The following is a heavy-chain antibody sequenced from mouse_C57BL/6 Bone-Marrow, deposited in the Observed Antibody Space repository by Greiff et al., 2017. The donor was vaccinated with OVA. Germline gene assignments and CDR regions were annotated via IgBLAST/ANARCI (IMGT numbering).Heavy chain of an antibody. J-gene: IGHJ3*01. D-gene: IGHD2-4*01. V-gene: IGHV1-81*01. CDR2: IYPRSGNT. CDR3: ARRGYDYEAWFAY. Sequence: QVQLQQSGAELARPGASVKLSCKASGYTFTSYGISWVKQRTGQGLEWIGEIYPRSGNTYYNEKFKGKATLTADKSSSTAYMELRSLTSEDSAVYFCARRGYDYEAWFAYWGQGTLVTVSA. CDR1: GYTFTSYG.